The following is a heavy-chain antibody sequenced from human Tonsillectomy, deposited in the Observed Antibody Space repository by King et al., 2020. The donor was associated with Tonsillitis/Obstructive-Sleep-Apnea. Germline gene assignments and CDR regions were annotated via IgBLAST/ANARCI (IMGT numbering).Heavy chain of an antibody. CDR1: GGSLTSTTYY. D-gene: IGHD3-22*01. J-gene: IGHJ3*01. CDR3: VAGGPYYYDRSGYVDAFDV. V-gene: IGHV4-39*01. CDR2: IYYSGST. Sequence: QLQESGPGLVKVSETLSLTCIVSGGSLTSTTYYWGWIRQPPGKGLEWIASIYYSGSTYYKPSLKSRVTISEDTSKNQFSLKLSSVTAADTAVYYCVAGGPYYYDRSGYVDAFDVWGQGTMVTVSS.